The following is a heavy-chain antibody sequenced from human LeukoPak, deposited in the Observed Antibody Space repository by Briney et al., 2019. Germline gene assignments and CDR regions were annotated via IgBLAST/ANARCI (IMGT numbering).Heavy chain of an antibody. J-gene: IGHJ6*02. CDR2: IYYSGST. CDR1: GGSISSGGYY. Sequence: PSQTLSLTCTVSGGSISSGGYYWSWIRQRPGKGLEWIGYIYYSGSTYYNPSLKSRVTISVDTSKNQFSLKLSSVTAADTAVYYCAGGYCSSTSCYGDYYYYYGMDVWGQGTTVTVSS. CDR3: AGGYCSSTSCYGDYYYYYGMDV. D-gene: IGHD2-2*01. V-gene: IGHV4-31*03.